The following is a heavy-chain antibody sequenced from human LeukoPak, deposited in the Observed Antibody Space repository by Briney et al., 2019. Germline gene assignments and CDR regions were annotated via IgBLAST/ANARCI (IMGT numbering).Heavy chain of an antibody. D-gene: IGHD3-3*01. CDR1: GGSFSGYY. V-gene: IGHV4-34*01. CDR3: ARLQATLFGVVTAAYCYYMDV. Sequence: PSETLSLTCAVYGGSFSGYYWSWIRQPPGKGLEWIGEINHSGSTNYNPSLKSRVTISVDTSKNQFSLELSSVTAADTAVYYCARLQATLFGVVTAAYCYYMDVWGKGTTVTVSS. J-gene: IGHJ6*03. CDR2: INHSGST.